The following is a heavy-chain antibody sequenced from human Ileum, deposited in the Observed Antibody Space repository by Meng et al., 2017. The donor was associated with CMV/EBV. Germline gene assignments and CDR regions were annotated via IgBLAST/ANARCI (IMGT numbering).Heavy chain of an antibody. Sequence: ASVKVSCKASGYTFTSYGISWVRQAPGQGLEWMGWISAYNGNTNYAQKLQGRVTMTTDTSTSTAYMELRSLRSDDTAVYYCARGGDDDFWSGYYYYGMDVWGQGTTVTVSS. V-gene: IGHV1-18*01. CDR1: GYTFTSYG. D-gene: IGHD3-3*01. J-gene: IGHJ6*02. CDR2: ISAYNGNT. CDR3: ARGGDDDFWSGYYYYGMDV.